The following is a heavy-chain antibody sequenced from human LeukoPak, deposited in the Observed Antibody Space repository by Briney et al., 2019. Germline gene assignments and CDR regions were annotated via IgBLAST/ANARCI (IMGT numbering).Heavy chain of an antibody. D-gene: IGHD1-26*01. J-gene: IGHJ4*02. CDR1: GGSISSGDYY. CDR2: IKQDGSEK. V-gene: IGHV3-7*01. Sequence: ETLSLTCTVSGGSISSGDYYWSWVCQAPGKGLEWVANIKQDGSEKYYVDSVKGRFTISRDNAKNSLYLQMNSLRAEVTAVYYCAREVGATPGYFDYWGQGILVTVSS. CDR3: AREVGATPGYFDY.